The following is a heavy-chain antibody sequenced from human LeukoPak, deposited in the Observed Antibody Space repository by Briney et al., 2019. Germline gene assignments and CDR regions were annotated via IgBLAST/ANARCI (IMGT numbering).Heavy chain of an antibody. D-gene: IGHD6-13*01. CDR3: ARGRVSSSSWYSTYYYYFYMDV. Sequence: PSETLSLTCAVYGGSFSNYYWSWIRQSPGKGLEWIREITHSGSTNYNPSLNSRVTISRDTSKNHFSLELSSVTAADTAVYFCARGRVSSSSWYSTYYYYFYMDVWGKGTTVTVSS. J-gene: IGHJ6*03. V-gene: IGHV4-34*01. CDR2: ITHSGST. CDR1: GGSFSNYY.